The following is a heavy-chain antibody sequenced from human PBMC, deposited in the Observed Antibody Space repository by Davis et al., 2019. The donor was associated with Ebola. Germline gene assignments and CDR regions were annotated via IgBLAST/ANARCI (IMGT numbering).Heavy chain of an antibody. V-gene: IGHV4-4*07. CDR1: GGPVNGFY. CDR2: FYSSGHA. J-gene: IGHJ3*02. Sequence: PSETLSLTCTVSGGPVNGFYWTWIRQSAGKGLEWTGRFYSSGHATYNPPLRSLVSMSVDTSKNQFSLKLNSVTAADTAIYYCARVGLNAFDIWGQGTLVTVSS. CDR3: ARVGLNAFDI.